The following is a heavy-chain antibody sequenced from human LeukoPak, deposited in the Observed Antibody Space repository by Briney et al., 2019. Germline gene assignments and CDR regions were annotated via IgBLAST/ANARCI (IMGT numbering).Heavy chain of an antibody. D-gene: IGHD2-21*01. J-gene: IGHJ4*02. Sequence: SVKASCKASGGTFSSYAISWVRQAPGQGLEWMGGIIPIFGTANYAQKFQGRVTITTDESTSTAYMELSSLRSEDTAVYYCARSPLPYCGGDCSYDYWGQGTLVTVSS. CDR2: IIPIFGTA. CDR3: ARSPLPYCGGDCSYDY. CDR1: GGTFSSYA. V-gene: IGHV1-69*05.